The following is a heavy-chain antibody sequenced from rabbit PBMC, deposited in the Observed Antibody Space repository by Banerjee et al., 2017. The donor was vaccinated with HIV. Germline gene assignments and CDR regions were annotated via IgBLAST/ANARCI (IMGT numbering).Heavy chain of an antibody. D-gene: IGHD4-1*01. CDR3: ARDLAGVIGWNFGL. V-gene: IGHV1S45*01. CDR2: INTSSGNT. J-gene: IGHJ6*01. CDR1: GFDFSSYG. Sequence: QEQLVESGGGLVQPGGSLKLSCVASGFDFSSYGVGWVRQAPGKGLEWIACINTSSGNTVYATWAKGRFTISKTSWTTVTLQMTSLTAADTATYFCARDLAGVIGWNFGLWGPGTLVTVS.